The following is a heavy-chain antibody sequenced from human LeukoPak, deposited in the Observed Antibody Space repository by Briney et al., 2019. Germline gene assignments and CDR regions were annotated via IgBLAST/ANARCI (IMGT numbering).Heavy chain of an antibody. CDR3: AKDWYGSGSCFTGTD. V-gene: IGHV3-23*01. D-gene: IGHD3-10*01. CDR1: GFTFSSYG. Sequence: PGGTLRLSCAASGFTFSSYGMSWVRQAPGKGLEWVSAISGSGGSTYYADSVKGRFTISRDNSKNTLYLQMNSLRAEDTAVYYCAKDWYGSGSCFTGTDWGQGTLVTVSS. CDR2: ISGSGGST. J-gene: IGHJ4*02.